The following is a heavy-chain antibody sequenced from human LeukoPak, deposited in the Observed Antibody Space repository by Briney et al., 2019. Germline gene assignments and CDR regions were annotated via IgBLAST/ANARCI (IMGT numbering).Heavy chain of an antibody. V-gene: IGHV4-31*03. CDR2: IYYSGST. J-gene: IGHJ5*02. CDR1: GGSISSGGYY. Sequence: SETLSLTCTVSGGSISSGGYYWSWIRQHPGKGLEWIGYIYYSGSTYYNPSLKSRVTKSVDTSKNQFSLKLSSVTAADTAVYYCARSARPQNWFDPWGQGTLVTVSS. CDR3: ARSARPQNWFDP.